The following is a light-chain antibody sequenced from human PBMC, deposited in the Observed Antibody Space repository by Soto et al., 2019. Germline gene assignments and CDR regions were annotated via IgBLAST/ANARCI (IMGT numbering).Light chain of an antibody. CDR2: DVS. V-gene: IGLV2-14*01. CDR1: SSDFGGYNY. CDR3: SSYTSSSTLGV. Sequence: QSVLTQPASVSGSPGQSITISCTGTSSDFGGYNYVSWYQQHPGKAPKLMIYDVSNRPSGVSNRFSGSKSGNTASLTISGLQAEDEADYYCSSYTSSSTLGVFGTRTKVTVL. J-gene: IGLJ1*01.